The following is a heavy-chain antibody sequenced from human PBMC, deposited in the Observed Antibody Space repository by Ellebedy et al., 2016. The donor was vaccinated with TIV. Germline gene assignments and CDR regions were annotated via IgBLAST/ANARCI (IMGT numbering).Heavy chain of an antibody. Sequence: GESLKISCAASGFTFSSYAMSWVRQAPGKGLEWVSGISGSGGSTYYADTVKGRFTISRDNSKNTLYLQMHSLRAEDTAVYYCTKGRRMVYSTGGLAYWGQGTLVTVSS. V-gene: IGHV3-23*01. CDR3: TKGRRMVYSTGGLAY. J-gene: IGHJ4*02. CDR2: ISGSGGST. CDR1: GFTFSSYA. D-gene: IGHD2-8*01.